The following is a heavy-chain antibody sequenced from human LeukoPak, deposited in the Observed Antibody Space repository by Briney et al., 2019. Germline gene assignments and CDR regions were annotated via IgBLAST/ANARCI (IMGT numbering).Heavy chain of an antibody. V-gene: IGHV3-7*04. CDR3: ARGDDFSGDH. Sequence: GGSLRLSCAVSGFTFSNFWMSWVRQAPGRGLEWVANIHPEGNEKYHVESVKGRFTISRDNTKNLLFLQTNGLRVEDTAVYYCARGDDFSGDHWGQGTLVTVSS. CDR1: GFTFSNFW. D-gene: IGHD1-1*01. CDR2: IHPEGNEK. J-gene: IGHJ4*02.